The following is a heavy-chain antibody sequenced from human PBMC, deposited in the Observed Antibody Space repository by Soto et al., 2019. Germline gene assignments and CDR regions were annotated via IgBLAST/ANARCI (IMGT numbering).Heavy chain of an antibody. Sequence: NPSETLSLTCSVSGASISSRDYYWGWIRQTPGKGLEWIGNIDYNGVTYYNPSLKSRVTVSKDTSKNQFSLKVASVTAADTAIYYCGRVMTGTSRHTDSDYWGQGTQVTVSS. D-gene: IGHD2-2*01. J-gene: IGHJ4*02. V-gene: IGHV4-39*01. CDR3: GRVMTGTSRHTDSDY. CDR1: GASISSRDYY. CDR2: IDYNGVT.